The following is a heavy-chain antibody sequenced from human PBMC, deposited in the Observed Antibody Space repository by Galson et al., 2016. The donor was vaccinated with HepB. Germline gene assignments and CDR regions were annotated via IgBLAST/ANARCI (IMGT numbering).Heavy chain of an antibody. Sequence: ETLSLTCGVYSGSFSGYYWSWIRQPPGKGLEWIGEISDSGSTNYNPSLKSRVSIFLDTSKNQFSLKLYSVTAADPPGYYCARGLGFCSGTTCYPSNGVDVWGQGTTVTVSS. CDR1: SGSFSGYY. J-gene: IGHJ6*02. CDR2: ISDSGST. D-gene: IGHD2-2*01. CDR3: ARGLGFCSGTTCYPSNGVDV. V-gene: IGHV4-34*01.